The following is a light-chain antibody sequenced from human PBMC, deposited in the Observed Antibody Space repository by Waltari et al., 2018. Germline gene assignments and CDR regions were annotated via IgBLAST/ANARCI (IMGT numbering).Light chain of an antibody. V-gene: IGKV3-20*01. CDR2: GAS. CDR1: QSVTRT. CDR3: QHYLRLPAT. Sequence: PGERATLSCRASQSVTRTLAWYQQKPGQAPRLLIYGASNRATGIPDRFSGSGSGTDFSLTISRLEPEDFAVYYCQHYLRLPATFGQGTKVEIK. J-gene: IGKJ1*01.